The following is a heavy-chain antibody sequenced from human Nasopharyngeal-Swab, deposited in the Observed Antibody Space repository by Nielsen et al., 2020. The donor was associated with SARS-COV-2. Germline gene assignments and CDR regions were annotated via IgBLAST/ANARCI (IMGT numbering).Heavy chain of an antibody. V-gene: IGHV3-48*02. CDR3: TGDFWSGGVA. CDR2: VGDSSSHI. Sequence: GGSLRLSCAASGFYNMNWIRQAPGKGLEWVPYVGDSSSHIYYADSVKGRFTGSRDSAKTSLYLQMNSLRDEDTAVYYCTGDFWSGGVAWGQGTLVTVSS. CDR1: GFYN. J-gene: IGHJ5*02. D-gene: IGHD3-3*01.